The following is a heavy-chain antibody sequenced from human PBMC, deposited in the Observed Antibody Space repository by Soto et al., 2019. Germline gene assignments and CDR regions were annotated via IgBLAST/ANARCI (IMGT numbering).Heavy chain of an antibody. J-gene: IGHJ4*02. CDR2: LSAYNGNT. CDR3: ARARSGWYMVY. CDR1: GYTFTSYG. V-gene: IGHV1-18*01. D-gene: IGHD6-19*01. Sequence: QVQLVQSGAEVKKPGASVKVSCKASGYTFTSYGISWVRQAPGQGLEWMGWLSAYNGNTNYAQKLQGRVTMTTDKPTSTGYMELRSLRSADTAVYSCARARSGWYMVYWGQGTLVTVSS.